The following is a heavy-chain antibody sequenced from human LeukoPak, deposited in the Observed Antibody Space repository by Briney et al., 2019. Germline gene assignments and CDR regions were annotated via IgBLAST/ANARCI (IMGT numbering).Heavy chain of an antibody. V-gene: IGHV1-18*01. D-gene: IGHD5-24*01. Sequence: GASVTVSCTASGYTFTSYGISWVRQAPGQGLEWMGWISSNNATTNYAHKLQGRVTMTTHTSTTTAYMELRSLRSDDPAVYYCARDVREMATVYFDYWGQGTLVTVSS. CDR3: ARDVREMATVYFDY. J-gene: IGHJ4*02. CDR1: GYTFTSYG. CDR2: ISSNNATT.